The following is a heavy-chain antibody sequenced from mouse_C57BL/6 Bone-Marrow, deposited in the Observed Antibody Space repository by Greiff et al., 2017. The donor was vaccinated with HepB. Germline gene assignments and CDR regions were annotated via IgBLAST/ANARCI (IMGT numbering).Heavy chain of an antibody. CDR2: IDPSDSYT. D-gene: IGHD2-5*01. V-gene: IGHV1-69*01. J-gene: IGHJ3*01. CDR1: GYTFTSYW. Sequence: QVQLQQPGAELVMPGASVKLSCKASGYTFTSYWMPWVKQRPGQGLEWIGEIDPSDSYTNYNQKFKGKSTLTVDKSSSTAYMQLSSLTSEDSAVYYCAGSNYAWFAYWGQGTLVTVSA. CDR3: AGSNYAWFAY.